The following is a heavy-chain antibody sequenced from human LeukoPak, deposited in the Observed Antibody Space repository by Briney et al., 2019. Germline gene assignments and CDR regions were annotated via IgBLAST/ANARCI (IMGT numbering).Heavy chain of an antibody. D-gene: IGHD4-23*01. CDR2: ISAYNGNT. CDR3: ARDWDYGGKSGYNWFDP. Sequence: ASVKVSCKASGYTFTSYGISWVRQAPAQGLEWMGWISAYNGNTNHAQKFQGRVTMTTDTSTTTAYMELRSLRSDDTAVYYCARDWDYGGKSGYNWFDPWGQGTLVTVSS. V-gene: IGHV1-18*01. J-gene: IGHJ5*02. CDR1: GYTFTSYG.